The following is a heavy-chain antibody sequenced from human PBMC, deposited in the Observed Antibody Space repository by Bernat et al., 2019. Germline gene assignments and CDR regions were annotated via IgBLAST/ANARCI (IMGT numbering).Heavy chain of an antibody. CDR1: GFTFSSYG. Sequence: VQLVESGGGVVQPGRSLRLSCAASGFTFSSYGMHWVRQAPGKGLEWVAVISYDGSNKYYADSVKGRFTISRDNSKNTLYLQMNSLRAEDTAVYYCARYCSGGSYYSFDYWGQGTLVTVSS. D-gene: IGHD2-15*01. CDR3: ARYCSGGSYYSFDY. V-gene: IGHV3-30*03. J-gene: IGHJ4*02. CDR2: ISYDGSNK.